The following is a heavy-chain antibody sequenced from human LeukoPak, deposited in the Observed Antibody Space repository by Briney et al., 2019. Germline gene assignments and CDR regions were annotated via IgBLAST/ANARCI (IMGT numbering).Heavy chain of an antibody. CDR3: ARVMSSLITTPGDWFDP. Sequence: PSETLSLTCTVSGYSISSGYYWGWIRQPPGKGLEWIGSIYHSGSTYYNPSLKSRVTISVDTSKNQFSLKLSSVTAADTAVYYCARVMSSLITTPGDWFDPWGQGTLVTVSS. V-gene: IGHV4-38-2*02. CDR2: IYHSGST. D-gene: IGHD1/OR15-1a*01. J-gene: IGHJ5*02. CDR1: GYSISSGYY.